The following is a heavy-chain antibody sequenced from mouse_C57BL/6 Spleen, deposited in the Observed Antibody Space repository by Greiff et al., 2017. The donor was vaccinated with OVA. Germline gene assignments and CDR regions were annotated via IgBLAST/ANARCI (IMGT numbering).Heavy chain of an antibody. CDR2: IYPRSGNT. J-gene: IGHJ4*01. CDR3: AKSPSRLPDGYAMDY. Sequence: QVQLQQSGAELARPGASVKLSCKASGYTFTSYGISWVKQRTGQGLEWIGEIYPRSGNTYYNEKFKGKATLTADTSSSTAYMELRSLTSEDSAVYVCAKSPSRLPDGYAMDYWGQGTSVTVSS. CDR1: GYTFTSYG. V-gene: IGHV1-81*01. D-gene: IGHD3-2*02.